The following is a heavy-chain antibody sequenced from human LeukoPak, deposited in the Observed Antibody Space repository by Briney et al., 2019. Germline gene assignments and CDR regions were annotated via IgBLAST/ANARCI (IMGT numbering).Heavy chain of an antibody. Sequence: GGSLRLSCAASGFTFSSYWMSWVRQAPGKGLEWVANIKQDVSEKYYVDSVKGRFTISRDNAKNSLYLQMNSLRAEDTAVYYCASLAMVTGYYYYYMDVWGKGTTVTVSS. V-gene: IGHV3-7*01. CDR3: ASLAMVTGYYYYYMDV. J-gene: IGHJ6*03. D-gene: IGHD5-18*01. CDR1: GFTFSSYW. CDR2: IKQDVSEK.